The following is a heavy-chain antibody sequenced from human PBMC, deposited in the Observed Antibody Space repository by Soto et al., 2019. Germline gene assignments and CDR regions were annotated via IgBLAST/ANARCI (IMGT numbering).Heavy chain of an antibody. V-gene: IGHV3-23*01. CDR1: GFDFSNYS. CDR3: VKDAPQPFSD. J-gene: IGHJ4*02. D-gene: IGHD3-3*02. Sequence: EVQLLESGGGLVQPGGSLRISCAASGFDFSNYSMSWVRQAPGKGLEGVSAISGTAHATYYAASVKGRFTISRDNSKNTLYIQMTSLRVEDPAVYFCVKDAPQPFSDWGQGPLVTVSS. CDR2: ISGTAHAT.